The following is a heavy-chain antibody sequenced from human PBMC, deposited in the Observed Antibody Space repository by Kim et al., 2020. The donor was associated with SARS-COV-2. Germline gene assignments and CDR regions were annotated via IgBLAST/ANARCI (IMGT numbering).Heavy chain of an antibody. CDR3: ARAGPLLWFGELTNWFDP. CDR1: GFTFSSYA. J-gene: IGHJ5*02. D-gene: IGHD3-10*01. CDR2: ISGSGGST. V-gene: IGHV3-23*01. Sequence: GGSLRLSCAASGFTFSSYAMSWVRQAPGKGLEWVSAISGSGGSTYYADSVKVRFTISRDNSKNTLYLQMNSLRAEDTAVYYCARAGPLLWFGELTNWFDPWGQGTLVTVSS.